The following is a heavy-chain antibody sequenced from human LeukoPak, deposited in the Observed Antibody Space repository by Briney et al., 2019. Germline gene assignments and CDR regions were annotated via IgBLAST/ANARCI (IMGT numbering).Heavy chain of an antibody. Sequence: GGSLRLSCAASGFTFSSYVMHWVRQAPGKGLEWVAIISYDGSNKYYADSVKGRFTISRDNSKNTLYLQMNSLRAEDTAVYYCARDRQDGYIAFFDYWGQGTLVTVSS. J-gene: IGHJ4*02. V-gene: IGHV3-30*04. CDR1: GFTFSSYV. CDR2: ISYDGSNK. CDR3: ARDRQDGYIAFFDY. D-gene: IGHD5-24*01.